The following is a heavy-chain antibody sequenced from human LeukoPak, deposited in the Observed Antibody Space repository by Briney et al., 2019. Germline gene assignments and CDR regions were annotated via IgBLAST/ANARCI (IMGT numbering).Heavy chain of an antibody. J-gene: IGHJ3*02. D-gene: IGHD3-10*02. Sequence: SETLSLTCTVSGYSISSGYYWGWIRQPPGKGLEWIGSIYHSGSTYYNPSLKSRVTISVDTSKNQFSLKLSSVTAADTAVYYCARAMFGDAFDIWGQGTMVTVSS. V-gene: IGHV4-38-2*02. CDR1: GYSISSGYY. CDR3: ARAMFGDAFDI. CDR2: IYHSGST.